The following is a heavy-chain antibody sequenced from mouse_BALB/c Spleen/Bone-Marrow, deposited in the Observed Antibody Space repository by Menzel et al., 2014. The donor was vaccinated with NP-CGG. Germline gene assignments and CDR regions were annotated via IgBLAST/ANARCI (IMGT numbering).Heavy chain of an antibody. J-gene: IGHJ3*01. V-gene: IGHV2-9*02. Sequence: VMLVESGPGLVAPSQSLSITCTVSGFSLTSYGVHWVRQPPGKGLEWLGVIWADGSTNYNSALMSRLSISKDNSKSXVFLKMNSLQTDDTAMYYCARDYDYVSWFAYWGQGTLVTVSA. CDR2: IWADGST. CDR3: ARDYDYVSWFAY. CDR1: GFSLTSYG. D-gene: IGHD2-4*01.